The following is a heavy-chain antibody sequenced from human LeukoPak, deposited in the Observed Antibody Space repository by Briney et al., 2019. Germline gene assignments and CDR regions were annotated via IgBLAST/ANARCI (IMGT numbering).Heavy chain of an antibody. Sequence: PGGSLRLSCAASGFTFSSYNMNWVRQAPGKGLEWVSSISSSSTYIYYADSMKGRFTFSRDNATNSLYLQMNSLRAEDTAVYYCARVTDIVATIPFDYWGQGTLVTVSS. CDR3: ARVTDIVATIPFDY. V-gene: IGHV3-21*01. CDR2: ISSSSTYI. J-gene: IGHJ4*02. CDR1: GFTFSSYN. D-gene: IGHD5-12*01.